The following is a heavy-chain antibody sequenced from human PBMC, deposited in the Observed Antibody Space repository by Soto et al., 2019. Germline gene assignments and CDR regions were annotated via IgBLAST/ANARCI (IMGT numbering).Heavy chain of an antibody. CDR2: IIPILGIA. V-gene: IGHV1-69*04. Sequence: SVKVSCKASGNTVPNYAIHWVRQAPGQGLEWMGRIIPILGIANYAQKFQGRVTITADKSTSTAYMELSSLRSEDTAVYYCAAGAAAGTGGDYWGQGTLVTVSS. CDR1: GNTVPNYA. J-gene: IGHJ4*02. CDR3: AAGAAAGTGGDY. D-gene: IGHD6-13*01.